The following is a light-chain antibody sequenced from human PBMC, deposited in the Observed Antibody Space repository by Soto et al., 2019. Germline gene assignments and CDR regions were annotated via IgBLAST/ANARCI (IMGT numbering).Light chain of an antibody. J-gene: IGKJ5*01. CDR3: KQRTKWPSST. V-gene: IGKV3-11*01. CDR2: DAS. CDR1: QSVNSY. Sequence: EIVLTQSPATLSLSPGERATLSCRASQSVNSYLAWYQHKPGHAPRLLIHDASNRATGIPARFSGSGSGAYFTLTISNLAPEDFAVYYGKQRTKWPSSTFGQGTRLEIK.